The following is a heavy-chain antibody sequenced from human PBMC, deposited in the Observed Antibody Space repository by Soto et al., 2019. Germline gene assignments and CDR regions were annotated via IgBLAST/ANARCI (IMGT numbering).Heavy chain of an antibody. V-gene: IGHV2-26*01. D-gene: IGHD4-17*01. J-gene: IGHJ6*02. Sequence: QVTLKESGPVLVKPTETLTLTCSVSGFSLTNGRMGVSWIRQPPGKGLEWLAHFFSDAERSYSTSMQSRLNMYKDSSGIQVVLTMTNMAPADTATYFCARMDGDYNYYGLDVWGHGIAVTVSS. CDR2: FFSDAER. CDR3: ARMDGDYNYYGLDV. CDR1: GFSLTNGRMG.